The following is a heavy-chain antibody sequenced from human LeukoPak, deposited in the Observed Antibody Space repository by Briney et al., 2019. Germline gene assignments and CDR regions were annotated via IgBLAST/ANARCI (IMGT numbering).Heavy chain of an antibody. CDR2: INPNSGGT. J-gene: IGHJ4*02. V-gene: IGHV1-2*02. CDR3: AVTSAFTRPRGFLDY. Sequence: ASVKVSCKASGYTFTGYYMHWVRQAPGQGLEWMGWINPNSGGTNYAQKFQGRVTMTRDTSISTAYMELSRLRSDDTAVYYCAVTSAFTRPRGFLDYWGQGTLVTVSS. CDR1: GYTFTGYY. D-gene: IGHD3-10*01.